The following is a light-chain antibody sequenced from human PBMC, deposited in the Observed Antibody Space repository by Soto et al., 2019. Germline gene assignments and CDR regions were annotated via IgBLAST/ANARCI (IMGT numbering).Light chain of an antibody. CDR2: VAS. J-gene: IGKJ4*02. Sequence: EIVMTQSPATLSVSPGERATLSCRASQSVSSNLAWYQQKPGQTPRLLIYVASTRATGVPARFTGSGSGTEFTLTITRLQPEECAIYYCQQYNNWPLTFGGGTKVEIK. CDR3: QQYNNWPLT. V-gene: IGKV3-15*01. CDR1: QSVSSN.